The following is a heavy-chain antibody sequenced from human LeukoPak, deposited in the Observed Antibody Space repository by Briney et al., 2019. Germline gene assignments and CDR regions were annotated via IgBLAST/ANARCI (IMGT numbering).Heavy chain of an antibody. V-gene: IGHV3-7*01. Sequence: GGSLRLSCVASGFSFSDHWMSWVRQTPGKGLEWVANIMPDGSERYYVDSVMGRFTVSRDNAKSSVHLQMNSLRAEDTAVYYCASSPLYSSGWYYFDYWGQGTLVTVSS. CDR2: IMPDGSER. J-gene: IGHJ4*02. CDR1: GFSFSDHW. D-gene: IGHD6-19*01. CDR3: ASSPLYSSGWYYFDY.